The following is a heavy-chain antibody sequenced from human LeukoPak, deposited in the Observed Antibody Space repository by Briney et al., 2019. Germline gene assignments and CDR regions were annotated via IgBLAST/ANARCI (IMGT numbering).Heavy chain of an antibody. CDR3: ARDQGIGAAGYDF. Sequence: ASVKVSCKVSGHRLKDVFIQWVRPVPGEGLEWMGGFDPEEGKKLYARKFQGRLTTTEDTSTDTAYMELSSLRSEDTAVYYCARDQGIGAAGYDFWGQGTLVTVSS. D-gene: IGHD3-16*01. J-gene: IGHJ4*02. CDR1: GHRLKDVF. V-gene: IGHV1-24*01. CDR2: FDPEEGKK.